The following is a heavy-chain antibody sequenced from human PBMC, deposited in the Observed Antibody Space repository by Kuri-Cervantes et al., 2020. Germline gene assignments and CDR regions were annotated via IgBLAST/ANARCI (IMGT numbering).Heavy chain of an antibody. V-gene: IGHV3-48*02. CDR3: ARGSRDGYKNFLDY. CDR2: ISSSGSTI. D-gene: IGHD5-24*01. J-gene: IGHJ4*02. Sequence: YWASYGFAFRSYSMNGVRQAPGKGLEWVSYISSSGSTIYYADSVKGRFTISRDNAKNSLYLQMNSLRDEDTAVYYCARGSRDGYKNFLDYWGQGTRVTGAS. CDR1: GFAFRSYS.